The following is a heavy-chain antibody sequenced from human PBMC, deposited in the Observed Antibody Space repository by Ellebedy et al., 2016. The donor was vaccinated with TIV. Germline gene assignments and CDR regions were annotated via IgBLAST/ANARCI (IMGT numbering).Heavy chain of an antibody. D-gene: IGHD4-23*01. Sequence: ASVKVSXKASGGTFSSYDISWVRQAPGQGLEWMGGIIPIFGTANYAQKFQGRVTITADKSTSTAYMELTSQRSEDTAVYYCARDPGYGGTHGFDIWGQGTMVTVSS. CDR1: GGTFSSYD. J-gene: IGHJ3*02. CDR2: IIPIFGTA. CDR3: ARDPGYGGTHGFDI. V-gene: IGHV1-69*06.